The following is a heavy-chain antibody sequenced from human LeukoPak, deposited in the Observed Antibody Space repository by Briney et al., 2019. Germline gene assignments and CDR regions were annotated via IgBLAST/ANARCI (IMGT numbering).Heavy chain of an antibody. D-gene: IGHD1-14*01. CDR1: TYTFTGYY. V-gene: IGHV1-2*02. J-gene: IGHJ6*02. CDR3: ARHRIVGHNRGGMDV. CDR2: INPNNGDT. Sequence: ASVKVSCKASTYTFTGYYLHWVRQAPGQGLEWIGWINPNNGDTNYAQIFQGRVTMTRDTSISTAYLELSSLRSDDTAVYYCARHRIVGHNRGGMDVWGQGTTVTVSS.